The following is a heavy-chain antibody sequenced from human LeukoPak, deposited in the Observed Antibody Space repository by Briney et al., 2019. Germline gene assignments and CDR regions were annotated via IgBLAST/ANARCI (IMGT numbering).Heavy chain of an antibody. CDR2: IYYSGST. Sequence: PSETLSLTCTVSGGSISSSSYYWGWIRQPPGKGLEWIGSIYYSGSTYYNPSLKSRVTISVDTSKNQFSLKLSSVTAADTAVYYCARWAHESDDYVWGSYRLAPYYFDYWGQGTLVTVSS. D-gene: IGHD3-16*02. V-gene: IGHV4-39*07. CDR3: ARWAHESDDYVWGSYRLAPYYFDY. CDR1: GGSISSSSYY. J-gene: IGHJ4*02.